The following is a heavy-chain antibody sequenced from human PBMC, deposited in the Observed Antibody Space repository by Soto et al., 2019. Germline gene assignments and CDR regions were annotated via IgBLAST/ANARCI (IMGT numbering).Heavy chain of an antibody. J-gene: IGHJ2*01. D-gene: IGHD3-16*01. V-gene: IGHV4-39*07. Sequence: PSDTLSLTCTVSCGSISSGDYYWSWIRQPPGKGLEWIGEINHSGSTNYNPSLKSRVTISVDTSKNQFSLKLSSVTAADTAVYYCARDGGMSNDWYFDLWGRGTLVTVSS. CDR1: CGSISSGDYY. CDR3: ARDGGMSNDWYFDL. CDR2: INHSGST.